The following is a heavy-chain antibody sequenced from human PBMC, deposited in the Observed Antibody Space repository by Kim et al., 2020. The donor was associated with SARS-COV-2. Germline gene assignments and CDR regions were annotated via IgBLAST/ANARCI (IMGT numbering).Heavy chain of an antibody. D-gene: IGHD2-15*01. J-gene: IGHJ6*02. CDR2: IKSKSAGGPT. Sequence: GGSLRLSCAASGFSFSNAWMSWVRRAPEKGLEWVGRIKSKSAGGPTEYAAPVQGRFTISRDDSKNTLYLEMNSLKTEDTAVYYCSTGYCSGGTCLPWGQGTTVTVSS. CDR3: STGYCSGGTCLP. CDR1: GFSFSNAW. V-gene: IGHV3-15*01.